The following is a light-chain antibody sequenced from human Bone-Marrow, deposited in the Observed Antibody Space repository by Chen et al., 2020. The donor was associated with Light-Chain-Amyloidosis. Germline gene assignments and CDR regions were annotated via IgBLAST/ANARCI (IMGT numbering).Light chain of an antibody. CDR1: DLPTKY. J-gene: IGLJ2*01. CDR3: QSADSSGTYEVI. CDR2: RDT. Sequence: SYELTQPPSVSVSPGQTARITCSGDDLPTKYAYWYQQKPGKAPVLVIHRDTERPLGISERFSGSSSGTTATLTISGVQAEDEADYHCQSADSSGTYEVIFGGGTKLTVL. V-gene: IGLV3-25*03.